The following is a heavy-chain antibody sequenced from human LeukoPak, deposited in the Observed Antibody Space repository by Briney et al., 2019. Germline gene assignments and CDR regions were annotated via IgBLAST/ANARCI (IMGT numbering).Heavy chain of an antibody. V-gene: IGHV7-4-1*02. J-gene: IGHJ5*02. D-gene: IGHD3-9*01. Sequence: ASVKVSCRASGYTFTSYAMNWVRQAPGQGLEWMGWINTNTGNPTYAQDFTGRFVFSLDISVSTAYLQISSLKAEDTAVYYCARGYYDILTGSSWGQGTLVTVSS. CDR3: ARGYYDILTGSS. CDR2: INTNTGNP. CDR1: GYTFTSYA.